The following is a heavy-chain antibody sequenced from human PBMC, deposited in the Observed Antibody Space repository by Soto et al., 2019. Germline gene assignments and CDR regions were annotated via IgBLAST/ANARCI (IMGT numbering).Heavy chain of an antibody. J-gene: IGHJ4*02. CDR1: GGSISSGDYY. CDR2: INHSGST. Sequence: SETLSLTCTVSGGSISSGDYYWSWIRQPPGKGLEWIGEINHSGSTNYNPSLKSRVTISVDTSKNQFSLNLSSVTAADTAVFYCARRRVGGYRHYFDYWGQGTLVTVSS. D-gene: IGHD5-12*01. V-gene: IGHV4-39*07. CDR3: ARRRVGGYRHYFDY.